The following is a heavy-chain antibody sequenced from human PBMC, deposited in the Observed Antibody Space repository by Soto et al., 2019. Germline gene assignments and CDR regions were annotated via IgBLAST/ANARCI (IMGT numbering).Heavy chain of an antibody. CDR1: GFAFKNYA. V-gene: IGHV3-23*01. CDR3: AKDGASVTHYYFDY. D-gene: IGHD4-17*01. J-gene: IGHJ4*02. Sequence: EVQLLESGGGLVQPGGSLRLSCAACGFAFKNYAMSWVRQAPGKGLEWVSVIRGSGGTTYYADSVKGRFTISRDNSKNTLYLQMSTLRAEDTAVYFCAKDGASVTHYYFDYWGQGTLVTVSS. CDR2: IRGSGGTT.